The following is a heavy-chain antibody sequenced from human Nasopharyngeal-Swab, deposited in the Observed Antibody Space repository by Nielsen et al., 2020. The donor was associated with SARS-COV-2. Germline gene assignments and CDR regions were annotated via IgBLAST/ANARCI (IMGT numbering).Heavy chain of an antibody. Sequence: WIRQPPGKGLEWVSVIYSGGSTYYADSVKGRFTISRDNSKNTLYLQMNSLRAEDTAVYYCARALADCSGGSCLGAFDIWGQGTMVTVSS. CDR2: IYSGGST. CDR3: ARALADCSGGSCLGAFDI. J-gene: IGHJ3*02. V-gene: IGHV3-53*01. D-gene: IGHD2-15*01.